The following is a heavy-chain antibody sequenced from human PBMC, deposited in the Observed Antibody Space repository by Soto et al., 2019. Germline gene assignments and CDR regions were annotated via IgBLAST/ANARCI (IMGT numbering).Heavy chain of an antibody. CDR2: IYYSGST. J-gene: IGHJ4*02. V-gene: IGHV4-39*01. CDR1: GGSISSSSYY. D-gene: IGHD6-13*01. CDR3: ASPSIAAAGTSYDY. Sequence: KTSETLSLTCTVSGGSISSSSYYWGWIRQPPGKGLEWIGSIYYSGSTYYNPSLKSRVTISVDTSKNQFSLKLSSVTAADTAVYYCASPSIAAAGTSYDYWGQGTLVTVSS.